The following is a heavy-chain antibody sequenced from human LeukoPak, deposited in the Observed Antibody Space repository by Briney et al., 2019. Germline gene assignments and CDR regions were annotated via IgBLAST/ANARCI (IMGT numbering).Heavy chain of an antibody. CDR3: AKDRGVTFGGADLDY. CDR2: IIPIFGTA. Sequence: SVKVSCKASGGTFSSYAISWVRQAPGQGLEWMGRIIPIFGTANYAQKFQGRVTITTDESTSTAYMELSSLRAEDTAVYYCAKDRGVTFGGADLDYWGQGTLVTVSS. D-gene: IGHD3-16*01. J-gene: IGHJ4*02. CDR1: GGTFSSYA. V-gene: IGHV1-69*05.